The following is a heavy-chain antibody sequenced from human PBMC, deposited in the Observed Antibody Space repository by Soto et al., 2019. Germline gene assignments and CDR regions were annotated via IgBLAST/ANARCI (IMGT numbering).Heavy chain of an antibody. J-gene: IGHJ4*02. D-gene: IGHD6-19*01. CDR1: GFTLSSYA. CDR3: GRAGVFEIGYSSGWPHFDY. V-gene: IGHV3-48*03. Sequence: PGGSLRLSCAASGFTLSSYAMNWVRQAPGKGLEWVSFISRSGSNIYYADSVKGRFTISRDNAKNSLFLQMNSLRAEDTAVYYCGRAGVFEIGYSSGWPHFDYWGQGIMGTVSS. CDR2: ISRSGSNI.